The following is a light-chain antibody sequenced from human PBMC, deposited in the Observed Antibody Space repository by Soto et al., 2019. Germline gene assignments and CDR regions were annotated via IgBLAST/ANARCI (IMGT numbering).Light chain of an antibody. CDR2: DVS. V-gene: IGLV2-14*03. Sequence: QSALTQPASVSGSPGQSITISCTGASSDVGGYNYVSWYQQHPGKAPKLMIYDVSYRPSGVSNRFSGSKSGNTASLTVSGLQADDVSDFYRPPYATITPSSVFLTCTMVTVL. J-gene: IGLJ1*01. CDR3: PPYATITPSSV. CDR1: SSDVGGYNY.